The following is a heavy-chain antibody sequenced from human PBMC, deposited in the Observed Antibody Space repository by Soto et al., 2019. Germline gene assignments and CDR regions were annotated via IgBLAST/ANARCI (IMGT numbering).Heavy chain of an antibody. CDR3: ARGQQWLVIYNWFDP. Sequence: SETLSLTCTVIGGSIRSPNFSWSWIRQHPGKGPEWIGNIYYNGTTTYSPSLKSRVTISVDTSKNQFSLKLSSVTAADTAVYYCARGQQWLVIYNWFDPWGQGTLVTVSS. CDR1: GGSIRSPNFS. V-gene: IGHV4-39*07. J-gene: IGHJ5*02. CDR2: IYYNGTT. D-gene: IGHD6-19*01.